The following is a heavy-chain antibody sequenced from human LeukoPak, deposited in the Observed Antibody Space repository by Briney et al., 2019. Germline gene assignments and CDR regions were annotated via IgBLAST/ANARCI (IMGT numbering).Heavy chain of an antibody. CDR3: GYTNNFYH. CDR2: IKHDGGEK. J-gene: IGHJ4*02. D-gene: IGHD3-16*02. V-gene: IGHV3-7*01. CDR1: RLIFRGQW. Sequence: RESLRLSCVATRLIFRGQWPNWVPQAPGRGVEWVANIKHDGGEKYYVDSVKGRFTISRDDGQNSLSLHMNSVRAEDTAVYYCGYTNNFYHWGQGALVVVSA.